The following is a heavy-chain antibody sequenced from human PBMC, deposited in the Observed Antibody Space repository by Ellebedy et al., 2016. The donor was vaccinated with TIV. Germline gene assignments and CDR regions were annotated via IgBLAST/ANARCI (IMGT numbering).Heavy chain of an antibody. CDR1: GYTFTSYY. V-gene: IGHV1-46*01. CDR3: ARDSTSGASASFRFDP. J-gene: IGHJ5*02. Sequence: AASVKVSCKTSGYTFTSYYLHWVRQAPGQGPEWMGIIDPSGGRTTNAQKFQGRVTMTRDTSTSTVYMELRSLRSEDTAVYYCARDSTSGASASFRFDPWGQGTLVIVSS. D-gene: IGHD6-19*01. CDR2: IDPSGGRT.